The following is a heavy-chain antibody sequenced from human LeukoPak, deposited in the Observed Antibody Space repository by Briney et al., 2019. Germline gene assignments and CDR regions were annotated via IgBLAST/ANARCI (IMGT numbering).Heavy chain of an antibody. CDR2: IYHIGNT. V-gene: IGHV4-59*08. D-gene: IGHD3-9*01. Sequence: LETLSLTCTVSGASIRSHYWSWIRQPPGKGLEWIGYIYHIGNTNYNPSLKSRVTISVDTSKNQFSLKLSSVTAADTAVYYCARGQHYDILTGYPPPLDAFDIWGQGTMVTVSS. CDR3: ARGQHYDILTGYPPPLDAFDI. CDR1: GASIRSHY. J-gene: IGHJ3*02.